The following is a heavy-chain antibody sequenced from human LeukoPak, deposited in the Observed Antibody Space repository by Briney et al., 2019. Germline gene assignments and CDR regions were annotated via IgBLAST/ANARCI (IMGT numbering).Heavy chain of an antibody. V-gene: IGHV3-72*01. CDR1: GFTFSSYA. D-gene: IGHD4-17*01. J-gene: IGHJ4*02. CDR2: IRNKPNSYTT. CDR3: TRVRHGDYFDP. Sequence: PGGSLRLSCAASGFTFSSYAMHWVRQAPGKGLQWVGRIRNKPNSYTTDYAASVKGRFTISRDDSKNSLFLQMNSLKIEDTAVYYCTRVRHGDYFDPWGLGTLVTVSS.